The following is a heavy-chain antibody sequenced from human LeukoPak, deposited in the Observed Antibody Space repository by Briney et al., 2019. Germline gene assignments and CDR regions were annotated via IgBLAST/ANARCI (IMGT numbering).Heavy chain of an antibody. CDR2: ISSRSSYI. J-gene: IGHJ4*02. D-gene: IGHD3-22*01. CDR1: GFTFSSYS. Sequence: GGSLRLSCAASGFTFSSYSMNLLRQAPGKGLEWVSSISSRSSYIYYADSVRGRFTISRDNAKNSLYLQMNRLRAEDTAVYYCERVRTRNSYDSSGYYIDWGQGTLVTVSS. V-gene: IGHV3-21*01. CDR3: ERVRTRNSYDSSGYYID.